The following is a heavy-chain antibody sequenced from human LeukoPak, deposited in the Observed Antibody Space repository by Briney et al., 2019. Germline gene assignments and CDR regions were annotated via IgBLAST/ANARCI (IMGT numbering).Heavy chain of an antibody. V-gene: IGHV3-30*02. CDR3: AGRVRFLEWLLTEPNFDY. Sequence: GGSLRLSCAASGFTFSSYGMHWVRQAPGKGLEWVAFIRYDGSNKYYADSVKGRFTISRDNSKNTLYLQMNSLRAEDTAVYYCAGRVRFLEWLLTEPNFDYWGQGTLVTVSS. CDR2: IRYDGSNK. D-gene: IGHD3-3*01. J-gene: IGHJ4*02. CDR1: GFTFSSYG.